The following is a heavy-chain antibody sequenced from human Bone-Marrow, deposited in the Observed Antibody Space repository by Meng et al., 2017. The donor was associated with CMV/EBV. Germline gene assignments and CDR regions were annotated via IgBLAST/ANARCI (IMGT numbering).Heavy chain of an antibody. V-gene: IGHV3-48*04. J-gene: IGHJ4*02. Sequence: SCKASGFTFATYGLNWVRQAPGRGLEWISFISSDDRTKTYADSVRGRFTISRDNARNSLSLQMRSLRTEDTAVYFCARDRGVVIPAAPYYFDSWGQGTLVTGSS. D-gene: IGHD2-2*01. CDR1: GFTFATYG. CDR2: ISSDDRTK. CDR3: ARDRGVVIPAAPYYFDS.